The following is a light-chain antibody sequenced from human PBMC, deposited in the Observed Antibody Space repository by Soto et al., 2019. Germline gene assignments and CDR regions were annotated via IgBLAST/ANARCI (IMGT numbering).Light chain of an antibody. CDR1: SSDVGSYNY. J-gene: IGLJ1*01. Sequence: QSVLTQPASVSGSPGQSITISCTGTSSDVGSYNYVSWYQQYAGKAPKLIIYGVSNRPSGLSNRFSASKSGNTASLTISGLLAEDEADYYCSTSTSSSPPYVFGTGTKVTVL. CDR2: GVS. V-gene: IGLV2-14*03. CDR3: STSTSSSPPYV.